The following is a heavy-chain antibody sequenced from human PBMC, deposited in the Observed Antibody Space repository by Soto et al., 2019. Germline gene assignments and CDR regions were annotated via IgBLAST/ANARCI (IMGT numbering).Heavy chain of an antibody. V-gene: IGHV1-69*12. CDR3: AREGDGEGLRFSGVYGMDV. CDR1: GGTFSSYA. J-gene: IGHJ6*02. CDR2: IIPIFGTA. D-gene: IGHD3-3*01. Sequence: QVQLVQSGAEVKKPGSSVKVSCKASGGTFSSYAISWVRQAPGQGLEWMGGIIPIFGTANYAQKFQGRVTSTADESTSRAYMELSRLRSEDTAVYYCAREGDGEGLRFSGVYGMDVWGQGTTVTVSS.